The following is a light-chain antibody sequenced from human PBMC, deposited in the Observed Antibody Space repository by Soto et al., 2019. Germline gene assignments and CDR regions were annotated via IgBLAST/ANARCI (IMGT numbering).Light chain of an antibody. Sequence: SFRASQSVSSSYLAWYQQKPGQAPRLLIYGASSRATGIPDRFSGSGSGTDFTLTLSRLEPEDLASYHSCQYGSSTIAVGPETRLEIK. CDR3: CQYGSSTIA. CDR1: QSVSSSY. V-gene: IGKV3-20*01. CDR2: GAS. J-gene: IGKJ5*01.